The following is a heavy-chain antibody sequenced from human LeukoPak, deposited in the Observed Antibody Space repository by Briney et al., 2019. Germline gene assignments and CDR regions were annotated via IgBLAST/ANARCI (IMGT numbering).Heavy chain of an antibody. CDR3: SKEPGGGYPRY. CDR2: IGTAGDT. D-gene: IGHD3-22*01. J-gene: IGHJ4*02. V-gene: IGHV3-13*04. Sequence: GGSLRLSCAASGFTFSNYDMHWVRQATGKGLEWVSGIGTAGDTYYPGSVKGRFTISRENAKNSLSLQMNSLRAGDTAVYYLSKEPGGGYPRYRGPGTLVTRPS. CDR1: GFTFSNYD.